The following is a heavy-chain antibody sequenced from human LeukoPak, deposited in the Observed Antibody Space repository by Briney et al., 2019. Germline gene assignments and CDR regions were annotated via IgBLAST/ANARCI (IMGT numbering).Heavy chain of an antibody. CDR1: GFTFSNAW. Sequence: GGSLRLSCAASGFTFSNAWMSWVRQAPGKGLEWVGRIESKTDGGTTDYAAPVKGRFTISRDDSKNTLYLQMNSLKTEDTAIYYCTTMFGGVGYWGQGTLVTVSS. D-gene: IGHD3-16*01. CDR2: IESKTDGGTT. CDR3: TTMFGGVGY. J-gene: IGHJ4*02. V-gene: IGHV3-15*04.